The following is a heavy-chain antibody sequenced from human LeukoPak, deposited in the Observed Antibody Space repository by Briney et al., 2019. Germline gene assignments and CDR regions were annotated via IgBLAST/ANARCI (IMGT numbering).Heavy chain of an antibody. J-gene: IGHJ6*03. CDR3: AKDGAPNAGYMDV. Sequence: GGSLRLSCVASGFTFSSYGMDWVRQAPSKGLEWVAFIRYDGSNKYYADSVKGRFTISRDNSKNTLYLQMDSPRAEDTALYYCAKDGAPNAGYMDVWGKGTTVTVSS. CDR2: IRYDGSNK. D-gene: IGHD3-16*01. V-gene: IGHV3-30*02. CDR1: GFTFSSYG.